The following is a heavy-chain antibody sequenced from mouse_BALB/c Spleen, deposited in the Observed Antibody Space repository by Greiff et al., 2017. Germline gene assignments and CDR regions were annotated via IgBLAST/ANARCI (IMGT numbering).Heavy chain of an antibody. V-gene: IGHV1-15*01. J-gene: IGHJ3*01. CDR2: IDPETGGT. D-gene: IGHD2-1*01. Sequence: VKLQESGAELVRPGASVTLSCKASGYTFTDYEMHWVKQTPVHGLEWIGAIDPETGGTAYNQKFKGKATLTADKSSSTAYMELRSLTSEDSAVYYCTRSTYGNYVAYWGQGTLVTVSA. CDR3: TRSTYGNYVAY. CDR1: GYTFTDYE.